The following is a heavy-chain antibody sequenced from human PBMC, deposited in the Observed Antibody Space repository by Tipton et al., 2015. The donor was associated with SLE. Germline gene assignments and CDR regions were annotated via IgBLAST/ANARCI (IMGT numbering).Heavy chain of an antibody. Sequence: SLRLSCVASGFSFSDSYMGWIRQAPGKGLEWVSYMSGSASGIYYADSVQGRFAISRDNAKNSLYLQMNSLRAEDTAVYFCARGSRRVDVWGKGTTVTVSS. J-gene: IGHJ6*04. D-gene: IGHD5/OR15-5a*01. V-gene: IGHV3-11*01. CDR1: GFSFSDSY. CDR3: ARGSRRVDV. CDR2: MSGSASGI.